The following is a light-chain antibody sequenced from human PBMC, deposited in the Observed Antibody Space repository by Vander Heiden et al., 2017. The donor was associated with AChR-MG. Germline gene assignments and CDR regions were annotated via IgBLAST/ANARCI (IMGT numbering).Light chain of an antibody. Sequence: DIQLTQSPSFLSASVGDRVTITCLASQGIGSYLAWYQQKPGKAPNLLIYAASTLQSGVPSRFSGSGSGTEFTLTISSLQPEDFATYYCQHLNSYPLTFGPGTKVDIK. V-gene: IGKV1-9*01. CDR1: QGIGSY. CDR2: AAS. J-gene: IGKJ3*01. CDR3: QHLNSYPLT.